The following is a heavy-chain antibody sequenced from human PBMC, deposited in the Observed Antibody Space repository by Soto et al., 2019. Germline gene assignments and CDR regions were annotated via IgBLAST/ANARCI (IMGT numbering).Heavy chain of an antibody. CDR3: ARHTGSGSSGWYSRLDYFDY. D-gene: IGHD6-19*01. V-gene: IGHV4-39*01. CDR1: CGSISSSSYY. J-gene: IGHJ4*02. Sequence: KASETLSLTCTVSCGSISSSSYYWGWIRQPPGKGLEWIGSIYYSGSTYYNPSLKSRVTISVDTSKNQFSLKLSSVTAADTAVYYCARHTGSGSSGWYSRLDYFDYWGQGTLVTVSS. CDR2: IYYSGST.